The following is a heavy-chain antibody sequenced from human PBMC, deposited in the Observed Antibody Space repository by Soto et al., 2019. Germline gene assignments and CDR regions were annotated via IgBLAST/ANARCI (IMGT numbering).Heavy chain of an antibody. CDR2: IKSKTDVGTT. D-gene: IGHD4-17*01. Sequence: GGSLRLSCAASGFTFTNAWMSWVRQAPGKGLEWVGRIKSKTDVGTTDYAAPVKGRFTISRDDSKNTLYLQMNSLKTEDTAVYYCTAARGTYGAEYCHHWGKGTMVTVSS. CDR3: TAARGTYGAEYCHH. J-gene: IGHJ1*01. V-gene: IGHV3-15*01. CDR1: GFTFTNAW.